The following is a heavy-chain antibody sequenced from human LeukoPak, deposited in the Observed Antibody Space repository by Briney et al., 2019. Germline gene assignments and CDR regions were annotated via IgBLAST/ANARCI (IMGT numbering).Heavy chain of an antibody. J-gene: IGHJ4*02. CDR2: ISSSSSYI. D-gene: IGHD3-10*01. CDR3: ARDGVLLWFGEFFDY. CDR1: GFTFSSYS. V-gene: IGHV3-21*01. Sequence: GGSLRLSCAASGFTFSSYSMNWVRQAPGMGLEWVSSISSSSSYIYYADSVKGRFTISRDNAKNSLYLQMNSLRAEDTAVYYCARDGVLLWFGEFFDYWGQGTLVTVSS.